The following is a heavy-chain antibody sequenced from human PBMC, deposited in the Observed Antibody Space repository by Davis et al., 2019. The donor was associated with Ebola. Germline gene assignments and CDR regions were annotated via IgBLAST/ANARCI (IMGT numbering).Heavy chain of an antibody. Sequence: PGGSLRLSCAASGFTFSSYVMHWVRQAPGKGLEWVAIISYDGSNEYYADSVKGRFTISRDNSKNTLYLQMNSLRAEDTAVYYCARAPLGYYDFWSGYYKGGYFDYWGQGTLVTVSS. CDR2: ISYDGSNE. V-gene: IGHV3-30*04. J-gene: IGHJ4*02. CDR1: GFTFSSYV. D-gene: IGHD3-3*01. CDR3: ARAPLGYYDFWSGYYKGGYFDY.